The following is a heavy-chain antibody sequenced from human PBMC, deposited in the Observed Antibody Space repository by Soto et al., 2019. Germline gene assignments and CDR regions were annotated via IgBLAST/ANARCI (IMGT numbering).Heavy chain of an antibody. J-gene: IGHJ4*02. CDR3: ARAFSGSYPNFDY. V-gene: IGHV3-30*09. CDR1: GFIFRSYA. D-gene: IGHD1-26*01. Sequence: QIQLVESGGGVVQPGGSLRLSCLASGFIFRSYAMHWVRQAPGKGLEWVAVITYDGANGYYADSVRGRFAISRDNSKSTLFLRMNSLRPEDTAVYYCARAFSGSYPNFDYCGQGTLVTVSS. CDR2: ITYDGANG.